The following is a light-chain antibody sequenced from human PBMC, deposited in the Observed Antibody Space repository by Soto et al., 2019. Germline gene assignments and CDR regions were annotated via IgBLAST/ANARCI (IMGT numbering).Light chain of an antibody. CDR2: DAS. Sequence: DIVLTQSPATLSLSPGNRVTLSCRANERISHSLAWHQQRPGQAPRILIYDASFRATGIPERFSGSGSGTDFTLSISSLEPEDFAVYYCQLSQQRSSWPPIAFGQGTRLDLK. J-gene: IGKJ5*01. V-gene: IGKV3-11*01. CDR1: ERISHS. CDR3: QLSQQRSSWPPIA.